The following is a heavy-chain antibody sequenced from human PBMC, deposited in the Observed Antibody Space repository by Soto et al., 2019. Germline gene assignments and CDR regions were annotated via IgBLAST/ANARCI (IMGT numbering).Heavy chain of an antibody. D-gene: IGHD3-22*01. CDR3: AKDPTYDSSGYYFYYGMDV. Sequence: GGSLRLSCAASGFTFSTYGMHWVRQAPGKGLEWVGLISYDGSYKYYAESMKGRFTISRDNSKNTLYLQLNSLRAADTAVYYCAKDPTYDSSGYYFYYGMDVWGQGTTVTVSS. J-gene: IGHJ6*02. CDR2: ISYDGSYK. CDR1: GFTFSTYG. V-gene: IGHV3-30*18.